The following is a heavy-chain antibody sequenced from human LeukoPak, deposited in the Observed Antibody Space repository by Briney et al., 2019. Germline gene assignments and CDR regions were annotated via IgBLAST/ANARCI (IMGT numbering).Heavy chain of an antibody. D-gene: IGHD3-10*01. CDR3: AKVVTNYYGSGSPNWFDP. V-gene: IGHV3-23*01. CDR1: GFTFSSYA. Sequence: GGSLRLSCAASGFTFSSYAMSWVRQVPGKGLEWVSAISGSGGSTYYADSVKGRFTISRDNSKNTLYLQMNSLRAEDTAVYYCAKVVTNYYGSGSPNWFDPWGQGTLVTVSS. J-gene: IGHJ5*02. CDR2: ISGSGGST.